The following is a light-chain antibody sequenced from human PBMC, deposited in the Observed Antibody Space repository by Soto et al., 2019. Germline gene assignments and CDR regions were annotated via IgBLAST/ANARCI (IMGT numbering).Light chain of an antibody. J-gene: IGKJ2*01. CDR1: QNVKNNY. CDR3: QHYSSAPGT. CDR2: GAS. V-gene: IGKV3-20*01. Sequence: DIVLTQPPGTLSLSPGERATLSCRASQNVKNNYLAWYQQKPGQAPRLLIRGASGQAAGLPDRFSGSGSGTAFTPTISRLEPEDFAVYYCQHYSSAPGTFAQVTKLEIK.